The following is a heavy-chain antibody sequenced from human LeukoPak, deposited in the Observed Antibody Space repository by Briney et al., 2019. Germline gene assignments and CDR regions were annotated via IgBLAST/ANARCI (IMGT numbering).Heavy chain of an antibody. J-gene: IGHJ6*04. CDR1: GFTFSSYG. D-gene: IGHD3-10*01. Sequence: GGSLRLSCAASGFTFSSYGMSWVRQAPGKGLEWVSAISGSGGSTYYADSVKGRFTISRDNSKNTLYLQMNSLRAEDTAVYYCARASITTFSMVRLMDVWGKGTTVTISS. V-gene: IGHV3-23*01. CDR3: ARASITTFSMVRLMDV. CDR2: ISGSGGST.